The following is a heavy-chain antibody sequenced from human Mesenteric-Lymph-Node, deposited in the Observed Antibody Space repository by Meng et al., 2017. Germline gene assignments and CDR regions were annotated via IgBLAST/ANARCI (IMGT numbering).Heavy chain of an antibody. V-gene: IGHV4-4*02. CDR1: SGSISSSNW. Sequence: SETLSLTCAVSSGSISSSNWWSWVRQPPRKGLEWIGEISQSGTTYYNPSLKSRVTITGDWSKNQFSLNLNSVTAADTALYYCVRQGMTSYSWGYWGQGTLVTVSS. CDR3: VRQGMTSYSWGY. D-gene: IGHD3-9*01. CDR2: ISQSGTT. J-gene: IGHJ4*02.